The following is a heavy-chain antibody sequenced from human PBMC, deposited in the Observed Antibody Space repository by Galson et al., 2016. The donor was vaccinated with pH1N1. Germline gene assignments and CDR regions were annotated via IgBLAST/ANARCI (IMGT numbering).Heavy chain of an antibody. CDR1: GFTFSDNI. Sequence: SLRLSCAASGFTFSDNIMHWVRQAPGKALDWVAFAPFDGREEIYADSVKGRFTISRDDSTNTLYLQMSSLRAEDTAVYYCVSENSYETANENNYGTAFDTWGQGTPVSVSS. V-gene: IGHV3-30*04. J-gene: IGHJ3*02. D-gene: IGHD2-21*02. CDR2: APFDGREE. CDR3: VSENSYETANENNYGTAFDT.